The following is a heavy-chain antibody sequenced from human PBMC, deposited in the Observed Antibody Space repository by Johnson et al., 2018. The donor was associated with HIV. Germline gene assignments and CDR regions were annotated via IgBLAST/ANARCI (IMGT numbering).Heavy chain of an antibody. CDR3: ARGLSCGYSGYAFDI. J-gene: IGHJ3*02. CDR1: GFTFSTYG. D-gene: IGHD3-22*01. CDR2: ISGTGGTT. V-gene: IGHV3-13*01. Sequence: VQLVESGGGLVQPGGSLRMSCVASGFTFSTYGMTWVRQAPGKGLEWVSAISGTGGTTYYPGSVKGRFTISRENAKNSLYLQMNSLRAGDTAVYYCARGLSCGYSGYAFDIWGQGTMVTVSS.